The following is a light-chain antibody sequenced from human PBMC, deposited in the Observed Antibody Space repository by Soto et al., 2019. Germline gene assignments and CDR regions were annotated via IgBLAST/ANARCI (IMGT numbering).Light chain of an antibody. V-gene: IGLV1-44*01. CDR1: SSNIGTNT. Sequence: QSVLTQPPSASGTHGQRVTISCSGDSSNIGTNTVNWYQQLPGTAPKIHIYSNNQRPSGVPDRFSGSKSGTSASLAISGLQSEDEADYYCSAWDDGLNGVVFGGGTKLTVL. J-gene: IGLJ3*02. CDR3: SAWDDGLNGVV. CDR2: SNN.